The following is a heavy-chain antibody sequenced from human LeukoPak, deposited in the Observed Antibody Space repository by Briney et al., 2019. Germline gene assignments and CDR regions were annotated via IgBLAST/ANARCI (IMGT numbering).Heavy chain of an antibody. Sequence: GGSLRLSCAASGFTFSSYEMNWVRQAPGKGLEWVSYMSSNGRTIYYADSVKGRFTISRDNAKNSLYLQMNSLRAEDTAFYYCARVTKDYIDYWGQGTQVTVSS. D-gene: IGHD2-21*02. V-gene: IGHV3-48*03. CDR3: ARVTKDYIDY. J-gene: IGHJ4*02. CDR2: MSSNGRTI. CDR1: GFTFSSYE.